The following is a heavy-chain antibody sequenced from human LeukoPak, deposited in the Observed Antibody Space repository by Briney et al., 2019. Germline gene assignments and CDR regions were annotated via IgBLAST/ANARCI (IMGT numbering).Heavy chain of an antibody. CDR2: IYSGGNT. Sequence: GGSLRLSCAASGLTVSNNYMSWVRQVPGKGLEWVSVIYSGGNTSYTDSVKGRFTISRDNSKNTLHLLMNSLRVEDTAVYYCARSNCNSCYLGVWYYFDYWGQGTLVTVSS. V-gene: IGHV3-66*01. CDR1: GLTVSNNY. CDR3: ARSNCNSCYLGVWYYFDY. J-gene: IGHJ4*02. D-gene: IGHD1/OR15-1a*01.